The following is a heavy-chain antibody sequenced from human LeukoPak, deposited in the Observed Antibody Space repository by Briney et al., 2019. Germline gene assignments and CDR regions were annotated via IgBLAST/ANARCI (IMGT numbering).Heavy chain of an antibody. V-gene: IGHV3-33*01. J-gene: IGHJ3*02. CDR3: ARRPGPGAFDI. CDR1: GFTFSSYG. CDR2: IWYDGSNK. Sequence: PGGSLRLSCAASGFTFSSYGMHWVRQAPGKGLEWVAVIWYDGSNKYYADSVKGRFTISRDNSKNTLYLQMNSLRAEDTAVYYFARRPGPGAFDIWGQGTMVTVSS. D-gene: IGHD6-6*01.